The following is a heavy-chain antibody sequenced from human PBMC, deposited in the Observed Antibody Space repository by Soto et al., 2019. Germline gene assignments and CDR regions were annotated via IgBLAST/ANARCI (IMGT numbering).Heavy chain of an antibody. D-gene: IGHD6-13*01. V-gene: IGHV1-46*01. CDR2: INPLPTSGST. CDR3: ARDLAAAAY. J-gene: IGHJ4*02. Sequence: QVQLVQSGAEVKKPGASVKVSCKASGYIFTNYYIHWVRQAPGQGLEWMAIINPLPTSGSTNYAQEIQGRVTVTRDTATSTVYMELNSLRSDDTAIYDSARDLAAAAYWGQGTLVTVSS. CDR1: GYIFTNYY.